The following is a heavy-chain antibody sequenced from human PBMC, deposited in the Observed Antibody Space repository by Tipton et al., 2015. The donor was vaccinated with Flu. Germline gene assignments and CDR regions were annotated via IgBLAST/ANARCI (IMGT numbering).Heavy chain of an antibody. CDR3: ARDHPPTITVLGEITDYFGMAV. J-gene: IGHJ6*02. Sequence: QLVQSGGGLVQPGGSLRLSCAASGFTFSSYEMNWVRQVPGKGLEWLSYISSSGSTINYADSVKGRFTISRDNAKRSVYLQMNSLRAEDTAVYYCARDHPPTITVLGEITDYFGMAVWGQGTTVTVSS. CDR1: GFTFSSYE. D-gene: IGHD3-3*01. CDR2: ISSSGSTI. V-gene: IGHV3-48*03.